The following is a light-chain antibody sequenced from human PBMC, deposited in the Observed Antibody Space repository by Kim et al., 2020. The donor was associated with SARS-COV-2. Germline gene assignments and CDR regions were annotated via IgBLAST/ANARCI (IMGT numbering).Light chain of an antibody. CDR1: QDIRNY. Sequence: DIQMTQSPSSLSASVGDRVTITCRASQDIRNYLAWFQQIPGKAPKSLIYAASNLQSGVPSRFSASGSGTDFTLTISSLQPEDFATYYCQQFNYLITFGQGTRLEIK. CDR3: QQFNYLIT. J-gene: IGKJ5*01. V-gene: IGKV1-16*01. CDR2: AAS.